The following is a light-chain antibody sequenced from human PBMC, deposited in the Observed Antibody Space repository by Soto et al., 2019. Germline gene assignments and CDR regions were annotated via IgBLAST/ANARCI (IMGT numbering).Light chain of an antibody. Sequence: QSVLTQPASVSGSPGQSITISCTGTSSDVGSYNLVSWYRHHPGKAPKLIIYEGTKRPSGVSNRFSGSKSGNTASLTISGLQAEDEADYYCFSFTSTNTHVFGSGTKVTVL. J-gene: IGLJ1*01. CDR1: SSDVGSYNL. V-gene: IGLV2-23*01. CDR2: EGT. CDR3: FSFTSTNTHV.